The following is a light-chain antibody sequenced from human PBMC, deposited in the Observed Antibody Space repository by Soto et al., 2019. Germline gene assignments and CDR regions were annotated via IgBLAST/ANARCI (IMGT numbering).Light chain of an antibody. J-gene: IGKJ3*01. CDR2: DAS. Sequence: EIVLTQSPATLFLSPGERATLSCRASQSVSSYLAWYQQKPGQAPRLLIYDASNRATGIPARFSGSGSGTDFTLTISSLEPEDFAVYYCQQRSNWITFGPGTKVDIK. CDR3: QQRSNWIT. CDR1: QSVSSY. V-gene: IGKV3-11*01.